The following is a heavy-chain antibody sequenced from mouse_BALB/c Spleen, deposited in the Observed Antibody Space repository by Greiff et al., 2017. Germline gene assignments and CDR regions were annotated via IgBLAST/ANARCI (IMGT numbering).Heavy chain of an antibody. V-gene: IGHV7-3*02. CDR3: ARSSYGNYWYFDV. CDR2: IRNKANGYTT. D-gene: IGHD2-10*01. J-gene: IGHJ1*01. CDR1: GFTFTDYY. Sequence: EVKLMESGGGLVQPGGSLRLSCATSGFTFTDYYMSWVRQPPGKALEWLGFIRNKANGYTTEYSASVKGRFTISRDNSQSILYLQMNTLRAEDSATYYCARSSYGNYWYFDVWGAGTTVTVSS.